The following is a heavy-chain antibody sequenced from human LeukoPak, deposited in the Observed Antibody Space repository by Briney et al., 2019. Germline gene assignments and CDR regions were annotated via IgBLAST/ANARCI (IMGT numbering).Heavy chain of an antibody. CDR3: ARLAPDYADYWFDP. V-gene: IGHV5-51*01. D-gene: IGHD4-17*01. CDR2: IYPLDSIT. CDR1: EYDFSTKW. Sequence: GESLKISCQTSEYDFSTKWIGWVRQMPGKGLEWMGIIYPLDSITRYSPSFQGHVTISADTSINTAYLQWTSLKPSDTAIYYCARLAPDYADYWFDPWGQGTLVTVSS. J-gene: IGHJ5*02.